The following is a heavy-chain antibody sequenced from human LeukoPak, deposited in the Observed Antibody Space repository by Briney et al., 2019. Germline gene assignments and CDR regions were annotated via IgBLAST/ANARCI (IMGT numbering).Heavy chain of an antibody. D-gene: IGHD5-24*01. CDR2: IWYDGSNK. Sequence: GGSLRLSCAASGFTFSSYYVHWVRQAPGKGLEWVAVIWYDGSNKYYADSVKGRFTISRDNSKNTLYLQMNSLRAEDTAVYYCARDSLEMATIDYWGQGTLVTVSS. J-gene: IGHJ4*02. CDR1: GFTFSSYY. CDR3: ARDSLEMATIDY. V-gene: IGHV3-33*08.